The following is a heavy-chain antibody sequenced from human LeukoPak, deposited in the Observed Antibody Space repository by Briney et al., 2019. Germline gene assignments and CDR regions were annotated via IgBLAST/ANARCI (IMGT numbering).Heavy chain of an antibody. V-gene: IGHV1-69*01. CDR1: GGTFSSYA. CDR2: IIPIFGTA. D-gene: IGHD3-10*01. J-gene: IGHJ6*04. CDR3: ARAGGYYSGSGSGNYYYYYGMDV. Sequence: ASVKVSCKASGGTFSSYAISWVRQARGQGLEWMGGIIPIFGTANYAQKFQGRVTITADESTSTAYMELSSLRSEDTAVYYCARAGGYYSGSGSGNYYYYYGMDVWGKGTTVTVSS.